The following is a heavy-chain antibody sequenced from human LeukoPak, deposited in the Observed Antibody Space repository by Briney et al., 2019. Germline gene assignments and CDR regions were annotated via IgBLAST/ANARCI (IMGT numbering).Heavy chain of an antibody. J-gene: IGHJ4*02. Sequence: PGGSLRLSCAASGFTFDDYAMHWVRQAPGKGLEWVSLISWDGGSTYYADSVKGRFTISRDNSKNSLYLQMNSLRTEDTALYYCAKGTYYYDSSGYPTWGDYWGQGTLVTVSS. CDR1: GFTFDDYA. CDR2: ISWDGGST. V-gene: IGHV3-43D*04. CDR3: AKGTYYYDSSGYPTWGDY. D-gene: IGHD3-22*01.